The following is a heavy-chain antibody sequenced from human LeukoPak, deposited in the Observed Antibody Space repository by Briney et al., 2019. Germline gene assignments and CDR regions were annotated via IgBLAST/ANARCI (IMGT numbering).Heavy chain of an antibody. CDR2: ISAYNGNT. D-gene: IGHD6-13*01. CDR3: TRGGGAAADYSYYYMDV. V-gene: IGHV1-18*01. Sequence: ASVKVSCKASGYTFTSYGITWVRQAPGQGLEWMGWISAYNGNTNYAQKLQGRVTMTTDTSASTAYMELRSLRSDDTAVYYCTRGGGAAADYSYYYMDVWGKGTTVTVSS. CDR1: GYTFTSYG. J-gene: IGHJ6*03.